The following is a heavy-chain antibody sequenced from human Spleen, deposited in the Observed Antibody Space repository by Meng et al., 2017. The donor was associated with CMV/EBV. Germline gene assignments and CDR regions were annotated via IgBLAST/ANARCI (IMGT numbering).Heavy chain of an antibody. V-gene: IGHV1-8*03. Sequence: YTFTSYDINSVRQATRQGLEWMGWMNPDSGHTGYAQKFQGRVTITRNTSISTAYMELSSLRSEDTAVYFCARASYCSTISCHGWFDPWGQGTLVTVSS. D-gene: IGHD2-2*01. CDR2: MNPDSGHT. CDR3: ARASYCSTISCHGWFDP. J-gene: IGHJ5*02. CDR1: YTFTSYD.